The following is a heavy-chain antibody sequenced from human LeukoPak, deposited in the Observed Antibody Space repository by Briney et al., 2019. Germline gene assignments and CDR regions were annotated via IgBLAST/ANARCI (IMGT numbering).Heavy chain of an antibody. CDR2: ISAYNGKT. CDR1: GCTFTTSY. V-gene: IGHV1-18*01. Sequence: ASVKVSCKASGCTFTTSYINWVRQAPGQGLEWVGWISAYNGKTNYAQKFQGRVTMTTDSSTSTAYMDLTSLRSDDTAVYYCARGGTYYPCIDYWGQGTLVTVSS. J-gene: IGHJ4*02. D-gene: IGHD1-26*01. CDR3: ARGGTYYPCIDY.